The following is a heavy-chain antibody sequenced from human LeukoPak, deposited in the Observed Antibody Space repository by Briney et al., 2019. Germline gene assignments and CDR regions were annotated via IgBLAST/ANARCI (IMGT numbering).Heavy chain of an antibody. V-gene: IGHV3-7*01. CDR1: GFTFRNYW. CDR3: ARTVRGIVMHQNAFDI. D-gene: IGHD3-10*02. Sequence: GWALRLSCAASGFTFRNYWMSWVPQDPGKWLKCVANIKQDGSDKNCVDSVNGRFTISRDNAKNSLYLQMDSLRVADTAVYYCARTVRGIVMHQNAFDIWGQGKVVTVSS. J-gene: IGHJ3*02. CDR2: IKQDGSDK.